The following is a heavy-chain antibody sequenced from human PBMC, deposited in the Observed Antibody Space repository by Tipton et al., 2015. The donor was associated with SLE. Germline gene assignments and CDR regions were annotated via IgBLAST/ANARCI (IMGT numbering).Heavy chain of an antibody. Sequence: TLSLTCTVSGDSMSDFYWSWIRQRPGEGLEWLGYIYYSGSTNYNPSLKSRVTISVDTSKNQFSLKLSSVTAADTAVYYCARGFTVTGRGYYYYYYMDVWGKGTTVTVSS. CDR2: IYYSGST. D-gene: IGHD4-11*01. V-gene: IGHV4-59*13. CDR3: ARGFTVTGRGYYYYYYMDV. J-gene: IGHJ6*03. CDR1: GDSMSDFY.